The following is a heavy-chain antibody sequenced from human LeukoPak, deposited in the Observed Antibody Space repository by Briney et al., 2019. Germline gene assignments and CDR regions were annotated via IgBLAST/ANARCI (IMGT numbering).Heavy chain of an antibody. CDR3: ARLTWSTTDY. Sequence: PGGSLRLSCAASGFAFRTYSMNWVRQAPGKGLEWVSYISSSSSTIYYADSVKGRFTISRDNAKTPLYLQMNSLRAEDTAVYYCARLTWSTTDYWGQGTLVTVSS. D-gene: IGHD3-3*01. CDR2: ISSSSSTI. CDR1: GFAFRTYS. V-gene: IGHV3-48*01. J-gene: IGHJ4*02.